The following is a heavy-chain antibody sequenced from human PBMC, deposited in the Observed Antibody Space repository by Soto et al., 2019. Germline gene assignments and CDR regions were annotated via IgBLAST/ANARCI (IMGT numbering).Heavy chain of an antibody. CDR1: GFIFSSYA. Sequence: HPGGSLRLSCAASGFIFSSYAMHWVRQAPGKGLEWVAVISYDGSNKYYADSVKGRFTISRDNSKNTLYLQMNSLRAEDTAVYYCARTYYDILTGSHTDYGMDVWGQGTTVTVSS. D-gene: IGHD3-9*01. V-gene: IGHV3-30-3*01. CDR3: ARTYYDILTGSHTDYGMDV. CDR2: ISYDGSNK. J-gene: IGHJ6*02.